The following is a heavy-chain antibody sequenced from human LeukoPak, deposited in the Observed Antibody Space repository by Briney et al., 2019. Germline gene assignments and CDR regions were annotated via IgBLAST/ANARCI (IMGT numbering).Heavy chain of an antibody. D-gene: IGHD4-17*01. CDR2: IRYDGSNK. CDR3: ARDDYGEGWFDP. CDR1: GFTFSSYG. J-gene: IGHJ5*02. Sequence: GRSLRLSCAASGFTFSSYGMHWVRQAPGKGLEWVAVIRYDGSNKYYADSVKGRFTISRDNSKNTLYLQMNSLRAEDTAVYYCARDDYGEGWFDPWGQGTLVTVSS. V-gene: IGHV3-33*01.